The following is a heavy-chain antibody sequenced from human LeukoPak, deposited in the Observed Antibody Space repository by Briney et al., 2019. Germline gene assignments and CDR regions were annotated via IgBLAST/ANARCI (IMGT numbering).Heavy chain of an antibody. J-gene: IGHJ4*02. CDR2: INPNSGGT. CDR1: GYTFTDYF. V-gene: IGHV1-2*02. CDR3: ARGDGSGRYCIEY. D-gene: IGHD3-10*01. Sequence: ASVKVSCKASGYTFTDYFMHWVRQAPGQGLEWMGWINPNSGGTNYAQRFQGRVTMTRDTSTSTVYMELSRLTSDDTAVYYCARGDGSGRYCIEYWGQGTLVAVAS.